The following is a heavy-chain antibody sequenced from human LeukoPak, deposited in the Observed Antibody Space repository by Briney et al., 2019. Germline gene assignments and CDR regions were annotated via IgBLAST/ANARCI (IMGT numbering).Heavy chain of an antibody. V-gene: IGHV4-59*08. D-gene: IGHD2-21*02. Sequence: ETLSLTCTVSGGSISSYDWSWIRQPPGKGLEWIGYIYYSGSTKYNPSLKSRVTISVDTSKNQFSLKLRFVTAADTAVYYCARPTSPRNDLWFDPWGQGTLVTVSS. CDR2: IYYSGST. J-gene: IGHJ5*02. CDR1: GGSISSYD. CDR3: ARPTSPRNDLWFDP.